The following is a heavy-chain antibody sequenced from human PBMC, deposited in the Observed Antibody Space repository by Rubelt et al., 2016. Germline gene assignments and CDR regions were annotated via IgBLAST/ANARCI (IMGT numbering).Heavy chain of an antibody. CDR3: ARGGIAAAGTGWFDP. CDR2: INHSGST. D-gene: IGHD6-13*01. CDR1: GGSFSGYY. J-gene: IGHJ5*02. V-gene: IGHV4-34*01. Sequence: QVQLQQWGAGLLKPSETLSLTCAVYGGSFSGYYWSWIRQPPGKGLEWIGEINHSGSTNYSPSLKSRVTISVDTSKNQFALKLSSVTAADTAVYYCARGGIAAAGTGWFDPWGQGTLVTVSS.